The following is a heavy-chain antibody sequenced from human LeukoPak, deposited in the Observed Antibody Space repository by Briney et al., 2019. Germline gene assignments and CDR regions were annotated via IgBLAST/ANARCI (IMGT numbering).Heavy chain of an antibody. CDR1: GDSISSADYY. Sequence: SETLSLTCTVSGDSISSADYYRTWIRQPPGKGLEWIGYIYYTGTTYYNPSLKSRLTMSVDTSKNQFSLKLSSVTAADTAVYYCARYCGATDCGWFDPWGQGTLVTVSS. CDR2: IYYTGTT. V-gene: IGHV4-30-4*01. J-gene: IGHJ5*02. D-gene: IGHD2-21*01. CDR3: ARYCGATDCGWFDP.